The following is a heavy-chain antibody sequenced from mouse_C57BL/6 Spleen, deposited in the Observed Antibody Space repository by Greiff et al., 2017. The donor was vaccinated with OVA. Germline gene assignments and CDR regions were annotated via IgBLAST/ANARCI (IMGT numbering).Heavy chain of an antibody. CDR3: ARPDYDYGYAMDY. D-gene: IGHD2-4*01. Sequence: VQLQQSGAELVKPGASVKISCKASGYAFSSYWMNWVKQRPGKGLEWIGQIYPGDGDTNYNGKFKGKATLTADKSSSTAYMQLSSLTSEDSAVYDCARPDYDYGYAMDYWGQGTPVTVSS. J-gene: IGHJ4*01. CDR1: GYAFSSYW. V-gene: IGHV1-80*01. CDR2: IYPGDGDT.